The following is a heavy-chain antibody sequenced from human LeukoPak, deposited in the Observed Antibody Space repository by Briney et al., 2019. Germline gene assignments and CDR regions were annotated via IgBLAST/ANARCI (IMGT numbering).Heavy chain of an antibody. V-gene: IGHV4-34*01. D-gene: IGHD7-27*01. CDR1: GGSFSGYC. J-gene: IGHJ3*02. CDR2: INHSGST. CDR3: ARGELGIGGNDAFDI. Sequence: PSETLSLTCAVYGGSFSGYCWSWIRQPPGKGLEWIGEINHSGSTNYNPSLKSRVTISVDTSKNQFSLKLSSVTAADTAVYYCARGELGIGGNDAFDIWGQGTMVTVSS.